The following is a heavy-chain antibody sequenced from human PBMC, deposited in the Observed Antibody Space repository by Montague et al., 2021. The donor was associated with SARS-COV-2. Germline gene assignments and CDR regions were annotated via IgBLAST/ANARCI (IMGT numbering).Heavy chain of an antibody. V-gene: IGHV3-48*03. CDR1: GSDFDEYE. CDR3: VTESLEFVYGHNAFDI. J-gene: IGHJ3*02. Sequence: SLRLSCAASGSDFDEYEVNWLRQAPGKGLEWLAYVSSASSTTYYADSVKGRFRISKDSPKKLGYLHMNTLRVEDTAFYYCVTESLEFVYGHNAFDIWGRGTMVVVSS. D-gene: IGHD1-1*01. CDR2: VSSASSTT.